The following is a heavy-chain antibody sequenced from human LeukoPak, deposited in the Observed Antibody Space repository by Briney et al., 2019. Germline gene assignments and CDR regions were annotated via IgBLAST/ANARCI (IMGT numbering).Heavy chain of an antibody. CDR1: GFTFSNNA. CDR3: AKDLPSYDY. J-gene: IGHJ4*02. Sequence: PTGGSLRLSCAASGFTFSNNAMSWVRQAPGKGLEWVSATSTSGGSAYYADSVKGRFTISRDNSKNTLYLQMDSLRADDTAVYYCAKDLPSYDYWGQGTLVTVSS. D-gene: IGHD5/OR15-5a*01. CDR2: TSTSGGSA. V-gene: IGHV3-23*01.